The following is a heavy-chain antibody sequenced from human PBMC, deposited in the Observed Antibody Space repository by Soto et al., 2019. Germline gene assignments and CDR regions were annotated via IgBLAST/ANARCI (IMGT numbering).Heavy chain of an antibody. J-gene: IGHJ4*02. CDR2: IIAILGTA. D-gene: IGHD3-9*01. V-gene: IGHV1-69*13. Sequence: ASVKVSCKASGGTFSSSAISWVRQAPGQGLEWMGGIIAILGTANYAQKFQGRVTITADESTSTAYMELSSLRSEDTAVYYCASGDLGRYFDWGQGTLVTVS. CDR1: GGTFSSSA. CDR3: ASGDLGRYFD.